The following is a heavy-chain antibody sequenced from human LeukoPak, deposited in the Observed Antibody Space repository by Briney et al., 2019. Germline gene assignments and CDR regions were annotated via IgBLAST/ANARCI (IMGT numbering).Heavy chain of an antibody. Sequence: SETLSLTCAVYGGSFSGYYWSWIRQPPGKGLEWIGEANHSGSTNYNPSLKSRVTISVDTSKNQFSLKLSSVIAADRAVYYCARRNDYGDYGDYFDYWGQGTLVTVSS. CDR2: ANHSGST. CDR3: ARRNDYGDYGDYFDY. J-gene: IGHJ4*02. CDR1: GGSFSGYY. D-gene: IGHD4-17*01. V-gene: IGHV4-34*01.